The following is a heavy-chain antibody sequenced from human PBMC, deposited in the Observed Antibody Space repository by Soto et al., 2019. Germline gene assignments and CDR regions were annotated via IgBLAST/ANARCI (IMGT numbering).Heavy chain of an antibody. J-gene: IGHJ6*02. V-gene: IGHV3-30-3*01. Sequence: GGSLRLSCAASGFTFSSYAMHWVRQAPGKGLEWVAVISYDGSNKYYADSVKGRFTISRDNSKNTLYLQMNSLRAEDTAVYYCARVRYDSSGYYVYYYYYGMDVWGQGTTVTVSS. CDR1: GFTFSSYA. CDR2: ISYDGSNK. CDR3: ARVRYDSSGYYVYYYYYGMDV. D-gene: IGHD3-22*01.